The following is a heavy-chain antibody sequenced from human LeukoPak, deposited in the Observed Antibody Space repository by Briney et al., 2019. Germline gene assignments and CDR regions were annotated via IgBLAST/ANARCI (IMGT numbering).Heavy chain of an antibody. CDR1: GGSISSYY. D-gene: IGHD2-21*01. V-gene: IGHV4-59*01. Sequence: PSXTLSLTCTVSGGSISSYYWSWIRQPPGKGVEWMGYIYYSGSTNYNPSLKRRVTISVDKSKNQFSLKLRDVTAADTAVYYCARERLAYCGGDCYDYFDYWGPGTLVTVSS. CDR3: ARERLAYCGGDCYDYFDY. J-gene: IGHJ4*02. CDR2: IYYSGST.